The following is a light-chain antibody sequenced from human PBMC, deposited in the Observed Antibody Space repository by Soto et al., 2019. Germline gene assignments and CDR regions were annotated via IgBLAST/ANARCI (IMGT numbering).Light chain of an antibody. Sequence: NFMLTQPHSVSESPGKTVTISCTRSGGSIASGYVQWYRQRPGSAPTTVIYEDNQRPSGVPDRFSGSIDSSSNSASLTISGLQTEDEADYYCQSYHSSYPYVFGTGTKLTV. CDR3: QSYHSSYPYV. J-gene: IGLJ1*01. V-gene: IGLV6-57*03. CDR2: EDN. CDR1: GGSIASGY.